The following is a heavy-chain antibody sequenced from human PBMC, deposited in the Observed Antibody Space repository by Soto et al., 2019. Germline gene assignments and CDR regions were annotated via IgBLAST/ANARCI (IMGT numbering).Heavy chain of an antibody. CDR2: ISYGGSDK. CDR3: ARGSSRYDSAGYIDY. Sequence: GGSLRLSCAASGFTFSSNAMHWVRQAPGKGLEWVAVISYGGSDKYYADSVKGRFTISRDNSKNTLYLQMNSLRVEDTAVFYCARGSSRYDSAGYIDYWGRGTLVTVS. CDR1: GFTFSSNA. D-gene: IGHD3-22*01. J-gene: IGHJ4*02. V-gene: IGHV3-30-3*01.